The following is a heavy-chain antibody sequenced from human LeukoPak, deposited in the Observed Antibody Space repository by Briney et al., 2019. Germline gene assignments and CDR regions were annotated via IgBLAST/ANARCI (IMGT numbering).Heavy chain of an antibody. CDR2: ISSGSTI. Sequence: GGSRRLSCAASGFTFSSYEMNWVRQAPGKGLGWVSYISSGSTIYDADSVKGRFTISRDNAKNSLYLQMNSLRAEDTAVYYCARESIAVAGAPFDYWGQGTLVTVSS. CDR3: ARESIAVAGAPFDY. V-gene: IGHV3-48*03. D-gene: IGHD6-19*01. J-gene: IGHJ4*02. CDR1: GFTFSSYE.